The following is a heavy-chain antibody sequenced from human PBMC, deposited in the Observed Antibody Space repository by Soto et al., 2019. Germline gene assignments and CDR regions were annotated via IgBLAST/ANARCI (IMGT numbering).Heavy chain of an antibody. D-gene: IGHD3-22*01. J-gene: IGHJ4*02. Sequence: PGGSLRLSCAASGFTFSSYWMNWVRLAPGRGLEWVADIKQDETEKYYVDSVKGRFTISRDNAKNSLYLQMDSLRAEDTAVYYCARGDYFDRRFDFWGQGTLVTVSS. CDR2: IKQDETEK. CDR3: ARGDYFDRRFDF. V-gene: IGHV3-7*03. CDR1: GFTFSSYW.